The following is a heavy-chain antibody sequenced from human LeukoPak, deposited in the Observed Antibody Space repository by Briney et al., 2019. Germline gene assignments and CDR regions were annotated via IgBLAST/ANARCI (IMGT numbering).Heavy chain of an antibody. CDR1: GGTFSSYA. CDR3: ARDSTGYSYGYVEDDTFDY. CDR2: IIPIFGTA. V-gene: IGHV1-69*13. Sequence: AASVKVSCKASGGTFSSYAISWVRQAPGQGLEWMGGIIPIFGTANYAQKFQDRVTITADESTSTAYMELSSLRSEDTAVYYCARDSTGYSYGYVEDDTFDYWGQGTLVTVSS. D-gene: IGHD5-18*01. J-gene: IGHJ4*02.